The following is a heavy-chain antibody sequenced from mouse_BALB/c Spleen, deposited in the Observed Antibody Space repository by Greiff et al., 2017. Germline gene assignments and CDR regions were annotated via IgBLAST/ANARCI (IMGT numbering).Heavy chain of an antibody. D-gene: IGHD2-4*01. Sequence: EVKVVESGGGLVKPGGSLKLSCAASGFTFSDYYMYWVRQTPEKRLEWVATISDGGSYTYYPDSVKGRFTISRDNAKNNLYLQMSSLKSEDTAMYYCARGNYDYVFFDYWGQGTTLTVSS. V-gene: IGHV5-4*02. CDR2: ISDGGSYT. CDR1: GFTFSDYY. J-gene: IGHJ2*01. CDR3: ARGNYDYVFFDY.